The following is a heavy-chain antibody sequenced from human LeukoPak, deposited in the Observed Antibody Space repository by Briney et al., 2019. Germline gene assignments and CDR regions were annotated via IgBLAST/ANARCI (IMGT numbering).Heavy chain of an antibody. Sequence: PSETLSLTCTVSAGSISRSTYYWGWIRQPPGKGLEWVGSIYYSGSTYYNPSLKSRATISVDTSKNPFSLRLSSVTAADTAVYYCAAYYYDSSGYLWGQGTLVTVSS. CDR1: AGSISRSTYY. D-gene: IGHD3-22*01. CDR2: IYYSGST. J-gene: IGHJ4*02. CDR3: AAYYYDSSGYL. V-gene: IGHV4-39*01.